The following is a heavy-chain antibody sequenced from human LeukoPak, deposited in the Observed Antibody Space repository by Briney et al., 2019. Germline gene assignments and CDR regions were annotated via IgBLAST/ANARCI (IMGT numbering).Heavy chain of an antibody. J-gene: IGHJ4*02. CDR2: IYYSGST. D-gene: IGHD6-6*01. CDR3: ARDHSSSSHFDY. Sequence: PSETLSLTCTVSGGSISSYYWSWSRQPPGKGLEWIGYIYYSGSTNYNPSLKSRVTISVDTSKNHFSLKLSSVTAADTAVYYCARDHSSSSHFDYWGQGTPVTVSS. V-gene: IGHV4-59*01. CDR1: GGSISSYY.